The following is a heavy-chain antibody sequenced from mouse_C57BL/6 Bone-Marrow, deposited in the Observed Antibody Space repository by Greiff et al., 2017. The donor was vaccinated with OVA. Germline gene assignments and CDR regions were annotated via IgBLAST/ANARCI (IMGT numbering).Heavy chain of an antibody. CDR2: ISSGGSYT. V-gene: IGHV5-6*01. CDR1: GFTFSSYG. CDR3: AGHRSVVAIDY. Sequence: EVMLVESGGDLVKPGGSLKLSCAASGFTFSSYGMSWVRQTPDKRLEWVATISSGGSYTYYPDSVKGRFTISRDNAKNTLYLQMSSLKSEDTAVYYCAGHRSVVAIDYYGRGKTLTVSA. D-gene: IGHD1-1*01. J-gene: IGHJ2*01.